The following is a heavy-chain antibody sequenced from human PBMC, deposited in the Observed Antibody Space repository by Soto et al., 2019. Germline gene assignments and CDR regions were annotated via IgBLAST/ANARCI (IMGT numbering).Heavy chain of an antibody. CDR3: ARVIFRNYYTMDV. CDR2: IYPGDSDI. D-gene: IGHD2-15*01. Sequence: GESLRISCKGSGYSFTSYWIGWVRQMPGKGLEWMGIIYPGDSDIRYSPSFQGQVTISADKSISTAYLQWSSLKTSDTAMYYCARVIFRNYYTMDVWGQGTSVTVSS. V-gene: IGHV5-51*01. CDR1: GYSFTSYW. J-gene: IGHJ6*02.